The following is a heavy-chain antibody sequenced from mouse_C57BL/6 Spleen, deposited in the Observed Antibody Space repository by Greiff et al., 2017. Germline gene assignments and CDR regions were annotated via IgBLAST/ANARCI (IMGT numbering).Heavy chain of an antibody. Sequence: EVQLQQSGPELVKPGASVKISCTASGYTFTDYYMNWVKQTHGKSLEWIGAINPNNGGTSYTQKFKGKVTLTVDKSSSTTYMELRSLTSEDSAFYDCARWITADYYAMDYWGQGTSVTVSS. D-gene: IGHD2-4*01. V-gene: IGHV1-26*01. CDR3: ARWITADYYAMDY. J-gene: IGHJ4*01. CDR2: INPNNGGT. CDR1: GYTFTDYY.